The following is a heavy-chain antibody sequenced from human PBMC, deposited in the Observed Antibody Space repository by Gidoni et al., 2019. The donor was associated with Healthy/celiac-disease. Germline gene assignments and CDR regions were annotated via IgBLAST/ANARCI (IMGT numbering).Heavy chain of an antibody. J-gene: IGHJ5*02. CDR2: IIPILGIA. CDR1: GGPFSSYA. CDR3: ARKYYYDSSGYFA. D-gene: IGHD3-22*01. V-gene: IGHV1-69*04. Sequence: QVQLVQSGAEVKKPGSSVKVSCKASGGPFSSYAISWVRQAPGQGLEWRGRIIPILGIANYAQKFQGRVTITADKSTSTAYMELSSLRSEDTAVYYCARKYYYDSSGYFAWGQGTLVTVSS.